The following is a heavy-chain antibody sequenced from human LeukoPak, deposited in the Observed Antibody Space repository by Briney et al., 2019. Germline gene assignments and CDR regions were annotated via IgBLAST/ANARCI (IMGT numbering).Heavy chain of an antibody. CDR2: IYNSGCT. D-gene: IGHD1-7*01. V-gene: IGHV4-59*08. CDR1: GGSISSYY. J-gene: IGHJ5*02. Sequence: SETLSLTCTVSGGSISSYYWSWIRQPPGKGLEWIGYIYNSGCTNYNPSLKSRVTISVDTSKNQFSLKLSSVTAADTAVYYCARLRANWNYVNWFDPWGKGTLVTVSS. CDR3: ARLRANWNYVNWFDP.